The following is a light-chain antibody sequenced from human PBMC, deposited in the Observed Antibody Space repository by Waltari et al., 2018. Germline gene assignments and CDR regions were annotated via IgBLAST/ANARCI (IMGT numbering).Light chain of an antibody. Sequence: QSALTQPPSASGSPGQSVTISCTGTSSDIGGYSYVSWYQQHPGKAPKLMIYEVTKRASGVPDRFSGSKSGNTASLTVSGLQAEDEADYYCSSYAGRNNLGVFGGGTKLTVL. J-gene: IGLJ3*02. V-gene: IGLV2-8*01. CDR3: SSYAGRNNLGV. CDR1: SSDIGGYSY. CDR2: EVT.